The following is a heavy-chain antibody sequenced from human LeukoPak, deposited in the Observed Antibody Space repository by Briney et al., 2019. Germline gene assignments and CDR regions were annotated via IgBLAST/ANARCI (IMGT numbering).Heavy chain of an antibody. V-gene: IGHV6-1*01. Sequence: SQILSLTCAISGDSVSSKSAAWNWIRQSPSRGLEWLGRTYYRSKWYNDSAMSVKSRITINPDTSKNQFSLQLNSVTPEDTAVYYCARSISGSNWFDPWGRGTLVTVSS. D-gene: IGHD6-19*01. J-gene: IGHJ5*02. CDR3: ARSISGSNWFDP. CDR2: TYYRSKWYN. CDR1: GDSVSSKSAA.